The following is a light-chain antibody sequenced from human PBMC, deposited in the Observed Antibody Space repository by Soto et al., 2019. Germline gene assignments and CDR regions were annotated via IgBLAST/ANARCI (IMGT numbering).Light chain of an antibody. Sequence: EIVLPQAPATLSLSPGERDTLSCGASQSVSSSYLAWYQQKPGLAPRLLIYDASSRATGIPGRFSGSWSGTDFTLTISRLEPEDFAVYYCQQYGSSQLAFSGGTKVEIK. J-gene: IGKJ4*01. V-gene: IGKV3D-20*01. CDR2: DAS. CDR3: QQYGSSQLA. CDR1: QSVSSSY.